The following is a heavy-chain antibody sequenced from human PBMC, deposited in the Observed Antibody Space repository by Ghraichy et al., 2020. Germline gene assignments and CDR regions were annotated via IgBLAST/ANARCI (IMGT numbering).Heavy chain of an antibody. CDR3: AKGISMIVVGGAFDI. CDR2: ITWNSGSI. V-gene: IGHV3-9*01. D-gene: IGHD3-22*01. J-gene: IGHJ3*02. Sequence: LNISCAASGFTFDDYAMNWVRQAPGKGLEWVSGITWNSGSIGYADSVKGRFTISRGNAKNSLYLQMNSLRAEDTALYYCAKGISMIVVGGAFDIWGQGTMVTVSS. CDR1: GFTFDDYA.